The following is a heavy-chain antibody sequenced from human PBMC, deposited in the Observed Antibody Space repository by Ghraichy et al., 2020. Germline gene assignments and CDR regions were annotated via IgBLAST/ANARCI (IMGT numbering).Heavy chain of an antibody. J-gene: IGHJ4*02. Sequence: SETLSLTCTVSGGSISSSSYYWGWIRQPPGKGLEWIGSIYYSGSTYYNPSLKSRVTISVDTSKNQFSLKLSSVTAADTAVYYCARQGVSSSWYYFDYWGQGTLVTVSS. CDR2: IYYSGST. CDR1: GGSISSSSYY. D-gene: IGHD6-13*01. CDR3: ARQGVSSSWYYFDY. V-gene: IGHV4-39*01.